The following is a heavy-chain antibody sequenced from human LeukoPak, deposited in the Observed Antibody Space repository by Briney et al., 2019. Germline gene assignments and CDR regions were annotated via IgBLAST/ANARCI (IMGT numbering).Heavy chain of an antibody. V-gene: IGHV4-59*11. Sequence: PSETLSLTCTVSGVSISSHYWSWIRQPPGKGLEWIGNIYYRGSTNYNPSLKSRVTVSVDTSKNQFSLKMSSVTAADTAVYYCARDSTGSSWNDYWAREPWSPSP. CDR2: IYYRGST. CDR3: ARDSTGSSWNDY. CDR1: GVSISSHY. D-gene: IGHD6-13*01. J-gene: IGHJ4*02.